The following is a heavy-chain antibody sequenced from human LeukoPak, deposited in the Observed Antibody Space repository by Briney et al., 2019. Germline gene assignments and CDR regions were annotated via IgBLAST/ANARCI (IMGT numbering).Heavy chain of an antibody. Sequence: SETLSLTCTVSGGSIRSSYYYWGWIRQPPGKGLEWIGSIYDSGSTYYNPSLKSRVTISVDTSKNQFSLKLSSVTAADTAVYYCARHHYYGSGKTDYWGQGTLVTVSS. CDR3: ARHHYYGSGKTDY. D-gene: IGHD3-10*01. J-gene: IGHJ4*02. CDR2: IYDSGST. V-gene: IGHV4-39*01. CDR1: GGSIRSSYYY.